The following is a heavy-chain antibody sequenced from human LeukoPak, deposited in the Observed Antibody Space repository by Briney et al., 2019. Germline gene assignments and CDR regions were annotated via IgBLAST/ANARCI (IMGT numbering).Heavy chain of an antibody. CDR1: GYSISSGYY. J-gene: IGHJ4*02. Sequence: PSETLSLTCIVSGYSISSGYYWGWIRQPPGKGLEWIGSIYHSGSSLYNPSLKSRVTISVDTSKNQFSLKLRSMTAADTAVYYCARGRYDYVWGSYHLIDYWGQGTLVTVSS. CDR3: ARGRYDYVWGSYHLIDY. CDR2: IYHSGSS. V-gene: IGHV4-38-2*02. D-gene: IGHD3-16*02.